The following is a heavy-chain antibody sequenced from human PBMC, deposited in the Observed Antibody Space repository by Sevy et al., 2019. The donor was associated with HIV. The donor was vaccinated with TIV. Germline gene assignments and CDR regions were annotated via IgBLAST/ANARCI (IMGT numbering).Heavy chain of an antibody. CDR2: VNPNGGGT. CDR1: GYSFTGYY. V-gene: IGHV1-2*02. CDR3: SRSVFGSGTYLNDY. J-gene: IGHJ4*02. Sequence: ASVKVCCKASGYSFTGYYIHWVRQAPGQGLEWMGWVNPNGGGTNYAQKFQGRVTMTRDTSISTAYMDLTRLRSDDTAVYYCSRSVFGSGTYLNDYWGQGTLVTVSS. D-gene: IGHD3-10*01.